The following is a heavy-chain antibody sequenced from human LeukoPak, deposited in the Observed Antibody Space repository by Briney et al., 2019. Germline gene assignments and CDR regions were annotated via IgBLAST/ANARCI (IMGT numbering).Heavy chain of an antibody. CDR2: IYHSGST. CDR3: ARDRIGYCSSTSCYTGWFDP. Sequence: SETLSLTCAVSGGSISSGGYSWSWIRQPPGKGLEWIGYIYHSGSTYYNPSLKSRVTISVDRSKNQLSLKLSSVTAADTAVYYCARDRIGYCSSTSCYTGWFDPWGQGTLVTVSS. D-gene: IGHD2-2*02. CDR1: GGSISSGGYS. V-gene: IGHV4-30-2*01. J-gene: IGHJ5*02.